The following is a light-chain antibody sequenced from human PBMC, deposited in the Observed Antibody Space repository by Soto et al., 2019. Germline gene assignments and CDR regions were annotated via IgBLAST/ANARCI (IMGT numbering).Light chain of an antibody. CDR1: QSITRF. J-gene: IGKJ1*01. CDR2: VAS. CDR3: QQSHTTPWT. V-gene: IGKV1-39*01. Sequence: DIQMLQFPSSLYASVGDRFTITCRASQSITRFLNWYQQKPGTAPELLISVASSLQSGVPSRFSGSGFGTEFTLTISSLQPEDFATYYCQQSHTTPWTFGHGTKVDIK.